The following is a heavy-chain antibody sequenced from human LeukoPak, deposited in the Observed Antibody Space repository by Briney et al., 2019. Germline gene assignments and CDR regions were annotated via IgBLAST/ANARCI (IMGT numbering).Heavy chain of an antibody. Sequence: PGGSLRLSCAASGFTFNSYNMNWVRQAPGKGLEWVSSITSSSTYMYYADSVKGRFTISRDNARNSLYLQMNSLRAEDTAVYYCAKDPNSGSYYYLDYWGQGTLVTVSS. CDR1: GFTFNSYN. J-gene: IGHJ4*02. CDR2: ITSSSTYM. D-gene: IGHD1-26*01. CDR3: AKDPNSGSYYYLDY. V-gene: IGHV3-21*04.